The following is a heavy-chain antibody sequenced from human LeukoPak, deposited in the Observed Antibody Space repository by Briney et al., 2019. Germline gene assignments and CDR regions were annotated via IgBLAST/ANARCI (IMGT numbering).Heavy chain of an antibody. Sequence: GGSLTLSCTVSGFTVTSYSMSWVRQAPGKGLEWVSAISVSASSTYHADSVKGRFTISRDNSKNTLYLQMNSLRADDTAVYYCAMKAVPRPRLHDAFDFWGQGTVVSVSS. CDR3: AMKAVPRPRLHDAFDF. D-gene: IGHD5-24*01. J-gene: IGHJ3*01. V-gene: IGHV3-23*01. CDR2: ISVSASST. CDR1: GFTVTSYS.